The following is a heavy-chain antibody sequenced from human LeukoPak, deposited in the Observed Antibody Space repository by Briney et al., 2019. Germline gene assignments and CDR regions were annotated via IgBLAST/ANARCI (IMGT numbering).Heavy chain of an antibody. Sequence: KPSETLSLTCTVSGGSISSSSYYWGWIRQPPGKGLEWIGSIYYSGSTHYNPSLKSRVTISVDTSKNQFSLKLSSVAAADTAVYYCARVGNMGAYDYWGQGTLVTVSS. CDR3: ARVGNMGAYDY. CDR2: IYYSGST. V-gene: IGHV4-39*07. D-gene: IGHD1-26*01. J-gene: IGHJ4*02. CDR1: GGSISSSSYY.